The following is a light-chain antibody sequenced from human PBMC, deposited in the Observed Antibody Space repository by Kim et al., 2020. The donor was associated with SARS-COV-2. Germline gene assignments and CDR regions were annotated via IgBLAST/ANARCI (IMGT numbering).Light chain of an antibody. V-gene: IGKV3D-15*01. J-gene: IGKJ1*01. CDR2: GAS. CDR1: QGISTN. CDR3: QQYHNWPPT. Sequence: EIVLTQSPVTLSVSPGERATLSCRASQGISTNLAWYQQKPGQAPRLLISGASTRATGIPARFSGGGSGTEFTLTISSLQSEDLALYYCQQYHNWPPTFGQGTKVDIK.